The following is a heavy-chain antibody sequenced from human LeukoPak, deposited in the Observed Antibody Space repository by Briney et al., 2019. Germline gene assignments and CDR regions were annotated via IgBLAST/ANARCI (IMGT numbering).Heavy chain of an antibody. D-gene: IGHD6-13*01. J-gene: IGHJ4*02. V-gene: IGHV4-59*12. CDR3: ARDPGTAAGYFDY. CDR1: GDSIRSYY. Sequence: SETLSLTCTVSGDSIRSYYWSWIRQPPGKGLEWIGYIYYSGSTNYNPSLKSRVTISVDTSKNQFSLKLSPVTAADTAVYYCARDPGTAAGYFDYWGQGTLVTVSS. CDR2: IYYSGST.